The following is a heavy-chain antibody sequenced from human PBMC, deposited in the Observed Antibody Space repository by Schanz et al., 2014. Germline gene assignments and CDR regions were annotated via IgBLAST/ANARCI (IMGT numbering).Heavy chain of an antibody. J-gene: IGHJ3*02. CDR2: ITAYNGGT. D-gene: IGHD5-18*01. CDR1: GYTFTSHG. CDR3: TRGGYSYALSAFDI. V-gene: IGHV1-18*01. Sequence: QVQLIQSGAEVKKPGASVTVSCKASGYTFTSHGISWVRQAPGQGLEWMGWITAYNGGTNYALKLQGRVTMTTDTSTGTAYMELRSLRSDDTALYYCTRGGYSYALSAFDIWGQGTMVTVSS.